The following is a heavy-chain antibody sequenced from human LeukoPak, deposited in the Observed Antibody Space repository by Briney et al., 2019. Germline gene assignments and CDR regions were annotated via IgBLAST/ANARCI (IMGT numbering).Heavy chain of an antibody. D-gene: IGHD3-16*02. CDR2: IYSGST. Sequence: PSETLSLTCTVSGASVSSGDYYWSWVRQPPGKGLEWIGYIYSGSTNYNSSFKSRVTISVDTSKNQFSLKLSSVTAADTAVYYCASRGPVSYYDYVWGSYRTPNYFDYWGQGTLVTVSS. V-gene: IGHV4-61*08. CDR3: ASRGPVSYYDYVWGSYRTPNYFDY. J-gene: IGHJ4*02. CDR1: GASVSSGDYY.